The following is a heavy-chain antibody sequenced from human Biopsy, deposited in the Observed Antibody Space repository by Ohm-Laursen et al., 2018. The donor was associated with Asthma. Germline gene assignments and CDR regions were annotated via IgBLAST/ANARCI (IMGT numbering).Heavy chain of an antibody. CDR2: IYYSGTT. CDR3: VRGSSSWHHGPFHYYNGLDV. Sequence: SETLSLTCSLSSGSGGYMRSGNYYWGWIRQPPGRGLEWIGSIYYSGTTYYNPSLESRVTVSANTSKNQFSLKLTSVTAADTAVYYCVRGSSSWHHGPFHYYNGLDVWGQGTTATVSS. CDR1: SGSGGYMRSGNYY. J-gene: IGHJ6*02. D-gene: IGHD6-13*01. V-gene: IGHV4-39*01.